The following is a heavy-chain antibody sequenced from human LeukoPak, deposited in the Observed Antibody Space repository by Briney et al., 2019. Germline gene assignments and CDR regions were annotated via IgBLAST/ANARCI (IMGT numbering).Heavy chain of an antibody. J-gene: IGHJ3*02. CDR3: ASNHDYGGNSLSFGAFDI. Sequence: SVKVSCKASGGTFSSYTISWVRQAPGQGLEWMGRIIPILGIANYAQKFQGRVTITADKSTSTAYMELSSLRSEDTAVYYCASNHDYGGNSLSFGAFDIWGQGTMVTVSS. D-gene: IGHD4-23*01. V-gene: IGHV1-69*02. CDR2: IIPILGIA. CDR1: GGTFSSYT.